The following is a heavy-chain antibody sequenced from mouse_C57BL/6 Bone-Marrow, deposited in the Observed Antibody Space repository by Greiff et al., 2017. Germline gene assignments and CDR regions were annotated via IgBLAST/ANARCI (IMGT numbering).Heavy chain of an antibody. D-gene: IGHD1-1*01. Sequence: QVQLQQPGAELVKPGASVKLSCKASGYTFTSYWMHWVKQRPGQGLEWIGMIHPNSGSTNYNEKFKSKATLTVDKSSSTAYMQLSSLTSEDSAVYYCARSDYYGSSRGYAMDYWGQGTSVTVAS. CDR3: ARSDYYGSSRGYAMDY. J-gene: IGHJ4*01. CDR2: IHPNSGST. CDR1: GYTFTSYW. V-gene: IGHV1-64*01.